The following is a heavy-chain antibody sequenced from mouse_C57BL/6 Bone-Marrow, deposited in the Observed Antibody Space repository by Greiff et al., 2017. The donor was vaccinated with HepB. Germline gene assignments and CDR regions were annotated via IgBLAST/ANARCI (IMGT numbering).Heavy chain of an antibody. CDR3: ARGGIYYGSFDY. Sequence: VKLQQPGAELVMPGASVKLSCKASGYTFTSYWMHWVKQRPGQGLEWIGEIDPSDSYTNYNQKFKGKSTLTVDKSSSTAYMQLSSLTSEDSAVYYCARGGIYYGSFDYWGQGTTLTVSS. V-gene: IGHV1-69*01. CDR2: IDPSDSYT. J-gene: IGHJ2*01. D-gene: IGHD1-1*01. CDR1: GYTFTSYW.